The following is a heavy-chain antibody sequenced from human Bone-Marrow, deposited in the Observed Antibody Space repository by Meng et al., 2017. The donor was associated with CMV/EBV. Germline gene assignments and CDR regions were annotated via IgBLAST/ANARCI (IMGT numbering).Heavy chain of an antibody. CDR3: AKGRGGFFYYGVDV. J-gene: IGHJ6*02. V-gene: IGHV3-23*01. D-gene: IGHD1-26*01. CDR1: GFTFSSYA. CDR2: ISGSGGST. Sequence: GESLKISCAASGFTFSSYAMSWVRQAPGKGLEWVSAISGSGGSTYYADAVKGRFAISRDNSKNMVHLQMNSLRGEDTAEYYCAKGRGGFFYYGVDVWGQGTTVTVSS.